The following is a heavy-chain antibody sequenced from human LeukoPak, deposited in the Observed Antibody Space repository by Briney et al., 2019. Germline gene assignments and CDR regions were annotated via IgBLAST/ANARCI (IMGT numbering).Heavy chain of an antibody. J-gene: IGHJ4*02. V-gene: IGHV1-2*02. CDR3: TRDAPYCSSTSCYDGFDY. CDR2: INPNSGGT. Sequence: ASVKVSCKASGYTFTGYYMHWVRQAPGQGLEWMGWINPNSGGTNYAQKFQGRVTMTRDTSISTAYMELSRLRSDDTAVYYCTRDAPYCSSTSCYDGFDYWGQGTLVTVSS. CDR1: GYTFTGYY. D-gene: IGHD2-2*01.